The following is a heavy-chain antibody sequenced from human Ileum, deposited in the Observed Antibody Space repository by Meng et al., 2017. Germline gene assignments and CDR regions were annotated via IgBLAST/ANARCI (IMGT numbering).Heavy chain of an antibody. D-gene: IGHD1-26*01. Sequence: QVHLQESGPGRLKPSRTLSLTGAVSCGSISTSDWWSWVRQPPGKGLEWIGEIHHSGSTNYNPSLKSRVTISVDKSKNQFSLKLNSVTAADTAVYYCAREWSGSYRHFDYWGQGTLVTVSS. J-gene: IGHJ4*02. CDR3: AREWSGSYRHFDY. CDR1: CGSISTSDW. CDR2: IHHSGST. V-gene: IGHV4-4*02.